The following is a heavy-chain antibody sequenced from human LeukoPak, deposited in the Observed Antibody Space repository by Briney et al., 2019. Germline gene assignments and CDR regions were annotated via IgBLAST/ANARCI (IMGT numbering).Heavy chain of an antibody. J-gene: IGHJ4*02. Sequence: VASVKVSCKASGYSFTGYYMHWVRQAPGQGLEWMGWINPKSGGTDYTQKFQGRVTMTRDTSISTAYMELSRLTSDDTAVYYCASPGGGVAGHFDYWGQGTLVTVSS. CDR1: GYSFTGYY. CDR3: ASPGGGVAGHFDY. V-gene: IGHV1-2*02. D-gene: IGHD6-19*01. CDR2: INPKSGGT.